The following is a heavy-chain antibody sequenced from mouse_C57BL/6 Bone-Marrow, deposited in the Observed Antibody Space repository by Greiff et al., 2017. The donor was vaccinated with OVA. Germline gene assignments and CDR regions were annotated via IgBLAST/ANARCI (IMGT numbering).Heavy chain of an antibody. CDR1: GYTFTSYG. J-gene: IGHJ3*01. CDR2: IYPRSGNT. D-gene: IGHD2-3*01. V-gene: IGHV1-81*01. Sequence: VKLMESGAELARPGASVKLSCKASGYTFTSYGISWVKQRTGQGLEWIGEIYPRSGNTYYNEKFKGKATLTADKSSSTAYMELRSLTSEDSAVYFCAREWLLSWFAYWGQGTLVTVSA. CDR3: AREWLLSWFAY.